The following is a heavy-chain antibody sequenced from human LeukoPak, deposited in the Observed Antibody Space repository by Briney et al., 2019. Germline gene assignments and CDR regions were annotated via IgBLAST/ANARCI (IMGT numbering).Heavy chain of an antibody. J-gene: IGHJ5*02. CDR2: IYYSGST. V-gene: IGHV4-59*01. Sequence: SETLSLTCTVSGGPISSYYWSWIRQPPGKGLEWIGYIYYSGSTNYNPSLKSRVTISVDTSKNQFSLKLSSVTAADTAVYYCARTVVTDGDWFDPWGQGTLVTVSS. CDR3: ARTVVTDGDWFDP. CDR1: GGPISSYY. D-gene: IGHD4-23*01.